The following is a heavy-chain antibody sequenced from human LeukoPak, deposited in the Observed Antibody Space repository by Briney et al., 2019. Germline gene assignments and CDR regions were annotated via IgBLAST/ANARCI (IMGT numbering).Heavy chain of an antibody. Sequence: PGTSLRLSCAASGFTFISYAIHWVRQAPGKGLEWVAVISYDGSNKYYADSVKGRFTISRDNSKNTLYLQMNSLRAEDTAVYYCAKVSWYGGNDAFDIWGQGTMVTVSS. CDR3: AKVSWYGGNDAFDI. J-gene: IGHJ3*02. V-gene: IGHV3-30*04. CDR1: GFTFISYA. CDR2: ISYDGSNK. D-gene: IGHD6-13*01.